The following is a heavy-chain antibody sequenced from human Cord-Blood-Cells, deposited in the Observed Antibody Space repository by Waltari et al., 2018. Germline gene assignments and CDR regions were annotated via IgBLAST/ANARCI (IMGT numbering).Heavy chain of an antibody. V-gene: IGHV3-53*01. J-gene: IGHJ4*02. CDR2: IYSGGST. Sequence: EVQLVASGGGLIQPGGSLRLSCAASGFTVSSNYMSWVRQAPGKGLEWVSVIYSGGSTYDADSGKGRITISRDKSKNTLYLQMNSLRAEDTAVYYCARKYSYGYYFDYWGQGTLVTVSS. CDR1: GFTVSSNY. CDR3: ARKYSYGYYFDY. D-gene: IGHD5-18*01.